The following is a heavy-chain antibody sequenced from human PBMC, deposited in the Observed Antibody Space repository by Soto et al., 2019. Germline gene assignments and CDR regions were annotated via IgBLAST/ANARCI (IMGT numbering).Heavy chain of an antibody. J-gene: IGHJ6*02. CDR1: GGSFSGYY. CDR3: ARLNGYCISTNCHGYYGMDV. V-gene: IGHV4-34*01. D-gene: IGHD2-2*03. CDR2: INHSGST. Sequence: SETLSLTCAVYGGSFSGYYWTWIRQPPGTGLEWIGEINHSGSTSYNPSLKSRVTISVDTSKNQFSLKLTSVTAADTAVYYCARLNGYCISTNCHGYYGMDVWGQGTTVTVSS.